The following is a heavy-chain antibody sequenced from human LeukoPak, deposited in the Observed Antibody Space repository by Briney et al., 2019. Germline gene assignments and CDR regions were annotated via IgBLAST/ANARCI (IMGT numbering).Heavy chain of an antibody. J-gene: IGHJ4*02. CDR3: ARDSSGYLHDY. CDR2: IYYSGST. CDR1: GGSISSVDYY. D-gene: IGHD3-22*01. V-gene: IGHV4-30-4*08. Sequence: QVQLQESGPGLVKPSQTLSLTCTVSGGSISSVDYYLSWLRQPPGQGLERIGYIYYSGSTYYNPSLKSRVTISVDTSKNQFSLKLSSVTAADTAVYYCARDSSGYLHDYWGQGTLVTVSS.